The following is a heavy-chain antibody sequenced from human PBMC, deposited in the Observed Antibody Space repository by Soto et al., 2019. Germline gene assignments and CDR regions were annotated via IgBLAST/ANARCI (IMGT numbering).Heavy chain of an antibody. V-gene: IGHV4-4*07. CDR3: ARTHWVSGTEY. CDR1: GGSMTGYF. CDR2: VYNSGNT. D-gene: IGHD6-19*01. J-gene: IGHJ4*02. Sequence: QVQLQESGPGLVKPSETLSLTCTVSGGSMTGYFWSWIRQPAGKALEWIGHVYNSGNTDYNPSLASRTTMAVDTSKRQFSLKVKSVTAADTAVYCWARTHWVSGTEYWGQGILVTVSS.